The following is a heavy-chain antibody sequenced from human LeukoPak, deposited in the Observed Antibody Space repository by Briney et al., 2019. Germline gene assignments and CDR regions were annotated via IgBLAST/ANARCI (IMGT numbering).Heavy chain of an antibody. CDR1: GYSISSGYY. V-gene: IGHV4-38-2*01. CDR3: ARRYSNSYFDY. CDR2: IYHSGST. Sequence: SETLSLTCAVSGYSISSGYYRAWIRQPPGKGLEWIGNIYHSGSTYYNPSLKSRVTISVDTYKNQFSLKLSSATAADTAVYYCARRYSNSYFDYWGQGTLVTVSS. D-gene: IGHD4-11*01. J-gene: IGHJ4*02.